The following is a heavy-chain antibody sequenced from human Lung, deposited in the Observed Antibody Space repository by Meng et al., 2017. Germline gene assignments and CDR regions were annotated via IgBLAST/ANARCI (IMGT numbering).Heavy chain of an antibody. J-gene: IGHJ4*02. D-gene: IGHD2-21*01. CDR1: GGSIISDNW. Sequence: QVHGAGAGPGLVKPSGTLSLTCAVSGGSIISDNWWSWVRQPPGKGLEWIGEIYHSGSTNYNPSLKSRITISVDKPKNQFSLTLSSVTAADTAVYYCTKNDFYCLGYWGQGTLVTVSS. CDR2: IYHSGST. CDR3: TKNDFYCLGY. V-gene: IGHV4-4*02.